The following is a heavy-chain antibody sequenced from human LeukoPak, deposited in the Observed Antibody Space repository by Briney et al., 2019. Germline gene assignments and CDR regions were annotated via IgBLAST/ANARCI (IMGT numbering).Heavy chain of an antibody. Sequence: GGSLRLSCAASGFTFSSYSMNWVRQAPGRGLEWVSSISSSSSYIYYADSVKGRFTISRDNAKNSLYLQMNSLRAEDTAVYYCARDLSPLYYYYGMDVWGQGTTVTVSS. V-gene: IGHV3-21*01. CDR2: ISSSSSYI. J-gene: IGHJ6*02. CDR1: GFTFSSYS. CDR3: ARDLSPLYYYYGMDV.